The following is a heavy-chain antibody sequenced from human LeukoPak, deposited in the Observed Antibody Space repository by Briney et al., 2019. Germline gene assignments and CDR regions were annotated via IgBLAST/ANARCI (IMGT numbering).Heavy chain of an antibody. CDR2: INPSGGST. D-gene: IGHD6-6*01. V-gene: IGHV1-46*01. CDR1: GYTLTSYY. Sequence: ASVKVSCKASGYTLTSYYMHWVRQAPGQGLEWMGVINPSGGSTSYAQNFQGRVTMTRDTSTSTVYMELSSLRSEDTAVYYCARVQSLEYSSSSQPYWGQGTLVTVSS. J-gene: IGHJ4*02. CDR3: ARVQSLEYSSSSQPY.